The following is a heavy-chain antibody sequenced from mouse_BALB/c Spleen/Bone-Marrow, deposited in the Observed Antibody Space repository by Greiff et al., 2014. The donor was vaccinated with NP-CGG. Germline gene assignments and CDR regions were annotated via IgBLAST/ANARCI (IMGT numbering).Heavy chain of an antibody. V-gene: IGHV3-8*02. D-gene: IGHD1-2*01. CDR2: ISYSGNA. CDR1: GDSITSSY. CDR3: ARDNGYHFDY. Sequence: DVQLQESGPSLVKPSQTLSLTCSVTGDSITSSYWNWIRKSPGNKLEYMGYISYSGNAYYNPSLKSRISLTRDTSKNQYYLQLNSVTTEDTATYFCARDNGYHFDYWGQGTTLTVSS. J-gene: IGHJ2*01.